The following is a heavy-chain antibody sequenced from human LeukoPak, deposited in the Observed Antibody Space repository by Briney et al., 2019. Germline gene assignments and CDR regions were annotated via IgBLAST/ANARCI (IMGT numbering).Heavy chain of an antibody. J-gene: IGHJ4*02. CDR1: EFIFSIYG. CDR2: IGYDGGNK. CDR3: AKEQTSSWYVD. V-gene: IGHV3-30*02. D-gene: IGHD6-13*01. Sequence: GGSLRLSCAASEFIFSIYGMHWVRQAPGKGLEWVAFIGYDGGNKNYADSVKGRFTISRDNSKNTLYLQMNSLRAEDTAVYYCAKEQTSSWYVDWGQGTLVTVPS.